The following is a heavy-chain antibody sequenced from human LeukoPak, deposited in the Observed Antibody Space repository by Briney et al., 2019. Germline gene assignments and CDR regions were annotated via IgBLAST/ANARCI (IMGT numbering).Heavy chain of an antibody. J-gene: IGHJ4*02. D-gene: IGHD3-22*01. CDR2: INPNSGGT. V-gene: IGHV1-2*06. CDR3: ARGYQTYYYDSSGYTLGY. CDR1: GYTFTGYY. Sequence: ASVKVSCKASGYTFTGYYMHWVRQAPGQGLEWMGRINPNSGGTNYAQKFQGRVTMTRDTSISTAYMELSRLRSDDTAVYYCARGYQTYYYDSSGYTLGYWGQGTLVTVSS.